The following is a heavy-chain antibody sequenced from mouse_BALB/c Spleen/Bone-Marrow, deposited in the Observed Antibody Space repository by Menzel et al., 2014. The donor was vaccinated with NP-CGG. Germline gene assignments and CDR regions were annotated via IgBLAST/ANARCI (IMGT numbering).Heavy chain of an antibody. V-gene: IGHV2-9*02. Sequence: VKLQESGPGLVAPSQSLSITCTVSEFSLTSYGVHWVRQPPGKGLEWLGVIWAGGSTNYNSALMSRLSISKDNSKSQVFLKMNSLQTDDTAVYYCARGGSSRAWFAYWGQGTLVTVSA. J-gene: IGHJ3*01. CDR1: EFSLTSYG. CDR2: IWAGGST. D-gene: IGHD1-1*01. CDR3: ARGGSSRAWFAY.